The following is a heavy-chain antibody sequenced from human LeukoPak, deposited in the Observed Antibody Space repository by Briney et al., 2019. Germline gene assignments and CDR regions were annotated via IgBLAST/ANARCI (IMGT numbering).Heavy chain of an antibody. V-gene: IGHV3-74*01. CDR1: GLTINSHW. CDR3: VREDSSGWALDI. J-gene: IGHJ3*02. D-gene: IGHD6-19*01. Sequence: GGSLRLSCAASGLTINSHWTHWVRQAPGKGLAWVSRINNDGSSTTYADSVKGRFTISRDNAKNTLFVQMNSLRAEDTAVYYCVREDSSGWALDIWGQGTTVTVSS. CDR2: INNDGSST.